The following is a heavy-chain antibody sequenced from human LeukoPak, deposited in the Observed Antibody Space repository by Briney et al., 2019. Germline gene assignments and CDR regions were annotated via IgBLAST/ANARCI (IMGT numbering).Heavy chain of an antibody. CDR1: GFTFSTCV. D-gene: IGHD6-19*01. J-gene: IGHJ4*02. Sequence: HPGGSLRLSCADSGFTFSTCVMSWVRQAPGKGLEWISTISGGGSSTYYADSVKGRFTISRDNSKNTLYLQMNSLRAGDTAVYYCAKRESSGKYFDYWGQGTLVTVSS. CDR3: AKRESSGKYFDY. CDR2: ISGGGSST. V-gene: IGHV3-23*01.